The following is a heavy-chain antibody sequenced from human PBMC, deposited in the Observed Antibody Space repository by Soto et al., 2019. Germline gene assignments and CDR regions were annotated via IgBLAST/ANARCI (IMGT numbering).Heavy chain of an antibody. CDR1: GAGLDRGYYY. CDR3: ARLRMATHPSKSSDP. CDR2: IYVTGAV. Sequence: LALSCGVSGAGLDRGYYYWSWIRQVQGKGLEWIGHIYVTGAVDYNPSLRDRITISQDTSERQFSLNLRLVTAADTDVYYCARLRMATHPSKSSDPWRQ. V-gene: IGHV4-31*11. J-gene: IGHJ5*02. D-gene: IGHD5-12*01.